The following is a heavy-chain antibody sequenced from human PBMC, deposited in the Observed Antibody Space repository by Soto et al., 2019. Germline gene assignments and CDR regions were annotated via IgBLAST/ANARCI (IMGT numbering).Heavy chain of an antibody. CDR2: ISGSGGSA. Sequence: PGGSLRLSCAASGFTLSSYSMSWVRQPPGKGLGWVSGISGSGGSAYYADSVKGRCSISRDDSKSTLYLHMDILRAEDTAIYYCAKGGNSGYDFADFDYWGQGTMVTVSS. CDR3: AKGGNSGYDFADFDY. D-gene: IGHD3-22*01. CDR1: GFTLSSYS. J-gene: IGHJ4*02. V-gene: IGHV3-23*01.